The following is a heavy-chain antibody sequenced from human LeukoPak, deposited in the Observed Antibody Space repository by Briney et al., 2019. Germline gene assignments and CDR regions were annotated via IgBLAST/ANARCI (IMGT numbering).Heavy chain of an antibody. J-gene: IGHJ5*02. CDR2: ISSSSSTI. V-gene: IGHV3-48*04. D-gene: IGHD6-19*01. CDR3: ARDQTFRTVAGTNIWFDP. CDR1: GFTFSSYG. Sequence: SGGSLRLSCAAPGFTFSSYGMTWVRQAPGKGLEWVSYISSSSSTIYYADSVKGRFTTSRDNAKNSLYLQMNSLRAEDTALYYCARDQTFRTVAGTNIWFDPWGQGTLVTVSS.